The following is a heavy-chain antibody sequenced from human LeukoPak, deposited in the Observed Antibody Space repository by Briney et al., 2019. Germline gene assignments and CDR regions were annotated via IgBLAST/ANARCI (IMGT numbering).Heavy chain of an antibody. CDR1: GGSISSSSYY. CDR3: ARGSLRDNWFDP. CDR2: IYHSGST. J-gene: IGHJ5*02. V-gene: IGHV4-30-2*01. Sequence: SETLSLTCTVSGGSISSSSYYWGWIRQPPGKGLEWIGYIYHSGSTYYNPSLKSRVTISVDRSKNQFSLKLSSVTAADTAVYYCARGSLRDNWFDPWGQGTLVTVSS.